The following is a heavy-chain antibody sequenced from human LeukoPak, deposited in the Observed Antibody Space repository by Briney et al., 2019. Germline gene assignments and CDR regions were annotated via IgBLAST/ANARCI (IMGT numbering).Heavy chain of an antibody. CDR1: GGSISSGSYY. J-gene: IGHJ5*02. CDR2: IYTSGST. V-gene: IGHV4-61*02. Sequence: SETLSLTCTVSGGSISSGSYYWSWIRQPAGKGLEWIGRIYTSGSTNYNPSLKSRVTISVDTSKNQFSLKLSSVTAADTAVYYCAREGIVVVPAAIGWFDPWGQGTLVTVSS. D-gene: IGHD2-2*01. CDR3: AREGIVVVPAAIGWFDP.